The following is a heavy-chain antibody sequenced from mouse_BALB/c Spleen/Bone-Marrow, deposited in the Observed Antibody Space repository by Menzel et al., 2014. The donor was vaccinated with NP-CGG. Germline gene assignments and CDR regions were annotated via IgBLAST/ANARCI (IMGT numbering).Heavy chain of an antibody. CDR2: IDPANGNT. Sequence: EVQLQESGAELVKPGASVKLSCTASGFNIKDTYMHWVKQRPEQGLEWIGRIDPANGNTKYDPKFQGKATITADTSSNTAYVQLRILTSEDPAVYYYARYAQRYDYYAMDYWGQGTSVTVSS. CDR1: GFNIKDTY. J-gene: IGHJ4*01. CDR3: ARYAQRYDYYAMDY. V-gene: IGHV14-3*02. D-gene: IGHD1-1*01.